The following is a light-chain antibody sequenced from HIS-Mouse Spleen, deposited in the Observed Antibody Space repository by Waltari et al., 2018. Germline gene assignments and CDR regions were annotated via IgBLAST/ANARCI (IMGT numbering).Light chain of an antibody. CDR2: EGS. CDR1: SSDVGCYNL. J-gene: IGLJ2*01. CDR3: CSYAGSSTSVV. V-gene: IGLV2-23*01. Sequence: QSALTQPASVSGSPGPSITISCTGTSSDVGCYNLFSLYQHHPGKAPKLVIYEGSKRPAGVSKRFSGSKSGNTASLTISGLQAEDEADYYCCSYAGSSTSVVFGGGTKLTVL.